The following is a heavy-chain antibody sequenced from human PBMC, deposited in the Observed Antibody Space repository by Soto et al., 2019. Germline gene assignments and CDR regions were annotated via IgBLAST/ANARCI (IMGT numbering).Heavy chain of an antibody. D-gene: IGHD2-2*01. CDR1: GYTFTSYG. CDR3: ATDCSSTTCYPWNWFDP. J-gene: IGHJ5*02. Sequence: QVQLVQSGAEVKKPGASVKVSCKASGYTFTSYGISWVRQAHGQGLEWMGWISADNGNTNYAQKLQGRVTMTTDTSTSTAYMELRSLRSDDTAVYYCATDCSSTTCYPWNWFDPWGQGTLVTVSS. V-gene: IGHV1-18*01. CDR2: ISADNGNT.